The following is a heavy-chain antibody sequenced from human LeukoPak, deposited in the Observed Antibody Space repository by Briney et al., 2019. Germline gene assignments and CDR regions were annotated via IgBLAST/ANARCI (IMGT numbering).Heavy chain of an antibody. Sequence: SETLSLTCTVSGGSISTYYWSWIRQPPGTGLEWIGYIYYSGYTNYNPSPMSRVTISVDTSKNQFSLKLSSVTAADTAVYYCARVYSTVVLDYWGQGTLVTVSS. CDR3: ARVYSTVVLDY. D-gene: IGHD4-23*01. V-gene: IGHV4-59*12. CDR1: GGSISTYY. J-gene: IGHJ4*02. CDR2: IYYSGYT.